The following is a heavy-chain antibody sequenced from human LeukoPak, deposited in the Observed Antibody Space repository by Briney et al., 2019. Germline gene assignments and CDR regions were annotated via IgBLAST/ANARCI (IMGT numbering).Heavy chain of an antibody. CDR1: GFTFSSYS. D-gene: IGHD6-13*01. V-gene: IGHV3-23*01. Sequence: GGSLRLSCAASGFTFSSYSMSWVRQAPGKGLEWVSDISGSGGSTYYADSVKGRFTISRDNSKNTLYLQMNRLRAEDTAVYYCAKRGLAAALFRWGQGTLVTVSS. J-gene: IGHJ4*02. CDR2: ISGSGGST. CDR3: AKRGLAAALFR.